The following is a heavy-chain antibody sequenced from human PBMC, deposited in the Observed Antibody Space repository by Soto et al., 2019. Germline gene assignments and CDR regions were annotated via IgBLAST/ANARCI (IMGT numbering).Heavy chain of an antibody. V-gene: IGHV3-33*01. Sequence: QVQLVESGGGVVQPGRSLRLSCAASGFTFSSYGMHWVRQAPGKGLEWVAVIWYDGSNKYYADSVKGRFTISRDNSKKRMYLQMNSQRAEDTAEYYCARDRQMGWSGGRCPPAYWGQGTLVPVS. CDR1: GFTFSSYG. CDR2: IWYDGSNK. J-gene: IGHJ4*02. D-gene: IGHD2-15*01. CDR3: ARDRQMGWSGGRCPPAY.